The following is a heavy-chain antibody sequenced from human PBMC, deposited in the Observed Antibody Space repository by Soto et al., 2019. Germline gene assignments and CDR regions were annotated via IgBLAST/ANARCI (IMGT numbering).Heavy chain of an antibody. CDR2: IYPGDSDT. CDR3: ARTDYYGSGSYPTPIDY. V-gene: IGHV5-51*01. D-gene: IGHD3-10*01. Sequence: LGESLKISCKGSGYSFTSYWIGWVRQMPGKGLEWMGIIYPGDSDTRYSPSFQGQVTISADKSISTAYLQWSSLKASDTAMYYCARTDYYGSGSYPTPIDYWGQGTLVTVSS. CDR1: GYSFTSYW. J-gene: IGHJ4*02.